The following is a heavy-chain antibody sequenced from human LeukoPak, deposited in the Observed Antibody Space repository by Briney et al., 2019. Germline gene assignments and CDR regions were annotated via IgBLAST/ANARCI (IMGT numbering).Heavy chain of an antibody. CDR2: ISGGGERT. Sequence: GGSLRLSCAASGYTFSSYSMNWVRQSPGRGLEWVSAISGGGERTFYADSVKGRFTISRADSKNMVYLQMNSLRADDTAIYYCGKDGGQYSSGPEFDPRGQGALVTVSS. CDR1: GYTFSSYS. CDR3: GKDGGQYSSGPEFDP. V-gene: IGHV3-23*01. J-gene: IGHJ5*02. D-gene: IGHD6-19*01.